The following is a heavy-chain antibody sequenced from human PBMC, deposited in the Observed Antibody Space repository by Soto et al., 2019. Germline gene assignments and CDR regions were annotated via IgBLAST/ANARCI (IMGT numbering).Heavy chain of an antibody. CDR2: MNPNSGNT. CDR1: GYTFTSYD. J-gene: IGHJ6*03. Sequence: GASVKVSCKASGYTFTSYDINWVRQATGQGLEWMGWMNPNSGNTGYAQKFQGRVTMTRNTSISTAYMELSSLRSEDTAVYYCARGVRSTVTTRYYYYMDVWGKGTTVTVSS. CDR3: ARGVRSTVTTRYYYYMDV. D-gene: IGHD4-17*01. V-gene: IGHV1-8*01.